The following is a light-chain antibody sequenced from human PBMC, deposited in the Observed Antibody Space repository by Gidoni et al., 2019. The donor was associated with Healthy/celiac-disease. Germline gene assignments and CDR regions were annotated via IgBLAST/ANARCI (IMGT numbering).Light chain of an antibody. V-gene: IGKV1-5*03. Sequence: DSQMTQSPSTLSASVGERVNITCRASQSISSWLAWYQQKPGKAPKLLIYKASSLESGVPSRFSGSGSGTEFTLTISSLQPDDFATYYCQQYNSPVTFGQGTKVEIK. CDR3: QQYNSPVT. CDR1: QSISSW. J-gene: IGKJ1*01. CDR2: KAS.